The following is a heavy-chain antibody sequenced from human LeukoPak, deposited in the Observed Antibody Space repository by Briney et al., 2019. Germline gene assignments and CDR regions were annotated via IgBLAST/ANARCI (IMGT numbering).Heavy chain of an antibody. CDR3: AKDRIEVTDPFDY. V-gene: IGHV3-23*01. J-gene: IGHJ4*02. Sequence: PGGSLRLSCAASGFTFSSYGMSWVRQAPGKGLEWVSAISGSGGSTYYADSVKGRFTISRDNSKNTLYLQMNSLRAEDTAVYYCAKDRIEVTDPFDYWGQGTLVTVSS. CDR1: GFTFSSYG. CDR2: ISGSGGST. D-gene: IGHD2-21*02.